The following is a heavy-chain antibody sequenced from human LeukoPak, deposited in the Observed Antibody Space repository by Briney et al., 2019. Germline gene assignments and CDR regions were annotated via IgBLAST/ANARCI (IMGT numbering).Heavy chain of an antibody. D-gene: IGHD3-22*01. CDR1: GGSFSGYY. V-gene: IGHV4-34*01. CDR2: INHSGST. CDR3: ARGGTYSSGWYNWFDP. J-gene: IGHJ5*02. Sequence: SETLSLTCAVHGGSFSGYYWSWIRQPPGKGLEWIGEINHSGSTNYNPSLKSRVTISVDTSKNQFSLKLSSVTAAGTAVYYCARGGTYSSGWYNWFDPWGQGTLVTVSS.